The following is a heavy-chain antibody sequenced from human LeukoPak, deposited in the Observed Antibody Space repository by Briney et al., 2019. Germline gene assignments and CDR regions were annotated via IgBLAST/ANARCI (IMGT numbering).Heavy chain of an antibody. V-gene: IGHV4-61*02. D-gene: IGHD4-11*01. CDR3: ATTTVTTYDY. J-gene: IGHJ4*02. CDR1: GDSITNTFYY. Sequence: SETLSLTCTVSGDSITNTFYYWTWIRQPAGQRLEWIGRINTIGSTDYNPSLKSRLTISVDTSKNQFSLKLSSVTAADTAVYYCATTTVTTYDYWGQGTLVTVSS. CDR2: INTIGST.